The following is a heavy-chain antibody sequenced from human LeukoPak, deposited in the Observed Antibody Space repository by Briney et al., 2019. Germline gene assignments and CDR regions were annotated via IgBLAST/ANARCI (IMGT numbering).Heavy chain of an antibody. Sequence: PGGSLRLSCAASGFTVSSNYMSWVRQAPGKGLEWVSVIYSGGSTYYADSVKGRFTISRDNSKNTLYLQMNSLRAEDTAVYYCARDPPYYYYGMDVWGQGTTVTVSS. CDR2: IYSGGST. CDR1: GFTVSSNY. V-gene: IGHV3-66*01. J-gene: IGHJ6*02. CDR3: ARDPPYYYYGMDV.